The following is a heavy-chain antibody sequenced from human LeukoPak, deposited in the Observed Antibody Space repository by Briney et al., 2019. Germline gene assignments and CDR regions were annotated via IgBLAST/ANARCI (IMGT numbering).Heavy chain of an antibody. V-gene: IGHV4-61*02. CDR2: IYTSGST. CDR1: GGSISSSNYY. D-gene: IGHD2-2*01. CDR3: ARGVVVVPAALLDY. J-gene: IGHJ4*02. Sequence: SETLSLTCTVSGGSISSSNYYWSWIRQPAGKGLEWIGRIYTSGSTNYNPSLKSRVTISVDTSKNHFSLKLSSVTAADTAVYYCARGVVVVPAALLDYWGQGTLVTVSS.